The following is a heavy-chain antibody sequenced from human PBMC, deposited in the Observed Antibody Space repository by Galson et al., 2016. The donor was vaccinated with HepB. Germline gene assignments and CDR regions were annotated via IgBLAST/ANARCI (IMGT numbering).Heavy chain of an antibody. Sequence: TLSLTCTVSGGSISNGGYYWSWIRQHPGKGLEWIGYIHYSGSTYYNPSLESRVSISVDTSKNQFSLKLSSVTAADTAVYYCARDKNERGYSYGHFDYWGQGALVTVSS. CDR1: GGSISNGGYY. J-gene: IGHJ4*02. V-gene: IGHV4-31*03. CDR3: ARDKNERGYSYGHFDY. CDR2: IHYSGST. D-gene: IGHD5-18*01.